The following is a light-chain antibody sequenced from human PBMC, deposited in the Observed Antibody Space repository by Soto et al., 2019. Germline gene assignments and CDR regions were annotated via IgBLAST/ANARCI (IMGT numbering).Light chain of an antibody. J-gene: IGKJ1*01. CDR1: QSVSNN. Sequence: EIVVTQSPDTLSVSPWEKATLSCRASQSVSNNLAWFQQKPGQVPRLLIYGASNRATGVPARFSGSGSGTEFTLTISSLQSEDFAVYYCQQYHYWWTFGQGTKV. CDR3: QQYHYWWT. V-gene: IGKV3-15*01. CDR2: GAS.